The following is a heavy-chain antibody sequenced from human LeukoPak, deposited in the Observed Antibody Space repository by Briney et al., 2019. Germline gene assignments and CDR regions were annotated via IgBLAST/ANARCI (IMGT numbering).Heavy chain of an antibody. CDR3: ARSAHYYYDSASSGVGFDV. V-gene: IGHV4-59*01. CDR1: GGSISSYY. CDR2: IFYAGST. J-gene: IGHJ3*01. Sequence: SETLSLTCIVSGGSISSYYWSWIRQPPGKGLEWIGNIFYAGSTKYNPSLKSRVTISVDTSKNQSSLKLSSVTAADTAMYYCARSAHYYYDSASSGVGFDVWGQGTMVTVSS. D-gene: IGHD3-22*01.